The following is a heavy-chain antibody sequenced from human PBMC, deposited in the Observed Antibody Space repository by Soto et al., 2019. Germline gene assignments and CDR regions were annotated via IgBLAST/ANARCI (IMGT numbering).Heavy chain of an antibody. J-gene: IGHJ6*02. CDR1: GGTFSSYA. CDR3: ARDMQWELPFPDYGMDV. Sequence: GASVKVSCKASGGTFSSYAISWVRQAPGQGLEWMGGIIPIFGTANYAQKFQGRVTITADESTSTAYMELSSLRSEDTAVYYCARDMQWELPFPDYGMDVWGQGTTVTVSS. CDR2: IIPIFGTA. D-gene: IGHD1-26*01. V-gene: IGHV1-69*13.